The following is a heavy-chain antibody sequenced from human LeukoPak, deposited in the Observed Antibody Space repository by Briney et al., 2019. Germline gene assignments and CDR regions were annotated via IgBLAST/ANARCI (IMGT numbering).Heavy chain of an antibody. D-gene: IGHD5-18*01. J-gene: IGHJ5*02. CDR2: ISGSGGST. Sequence: QPGGSLRLSCAASGFTFSSYAMSWVRQAPGKGLEWVSAISGSGGSTYYADSVKGRFTISRDNSKNTLYLQMNSLRAKDTAVYYCAKDLWYSYGLNWFDPWGQGTLVTVSS. CDR1: GFTFSSYA. V-gene: IGHV3-23*01. CDR3: AKDLWYSYGLNWFDP.